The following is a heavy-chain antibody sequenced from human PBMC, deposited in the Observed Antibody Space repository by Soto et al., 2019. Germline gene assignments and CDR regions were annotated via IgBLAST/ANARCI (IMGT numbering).Heavy chain of an antibody. V-gene: IGHV3-23*01. CDR3: VKGWSSYVSGSSPHLDV. Sequence: EVQLLESGGGLVQPGGSLRLSCAASGFTFSSYAMSWVRQAPGKGLEWVSAISGSGGSTYYADSVKGRFTISRDNSKKTLSLIMYSLRADDTVVYYCVKGWSSYVSGSSPHLDVWGQGKLVT. D-gene: IGHD3-10*01. J-gene: IGHJ4*02. CDR2: ISGSGGST. CDR1: GFTFSSYA.